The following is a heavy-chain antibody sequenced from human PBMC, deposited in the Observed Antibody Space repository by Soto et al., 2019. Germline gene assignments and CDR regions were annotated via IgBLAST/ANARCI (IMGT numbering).Heavy chain of an antibody. CDR3: ARPGSVWYWGYWYFDL. J-gene: IGHJ2*01. V-gene: IGHV5-51*01. Sequence: EVQLVQSGAEVKKPGEALKIACKGSGYSFTSYWIGWVRQMPGKGLEWMGIIYPGDSDTRYSPSFQGQVTISADQSISPAHLQWSRLKASDTAMYYCARPGSVWYWGYWYFDLWGRGTLVTVSS. CDR1: GYSFTSYW. CDR2: IYPGDSDT. D-gene: IGHD6-19*01.